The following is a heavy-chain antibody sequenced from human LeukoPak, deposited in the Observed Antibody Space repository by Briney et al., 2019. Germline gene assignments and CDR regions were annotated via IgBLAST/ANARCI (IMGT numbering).Heavy chain of an antibody. V-gene: IGHV1-69*13. CDR3: ARDGTPEQLVTFDY. J-gene: IGHJ4*02. CDR2: IIPIFGTA. CDR1: GGTFSSYA. Sequence: SVKVSCKASGGTFSSYAISWVRQAPGQGLEWVGGIIPIFGTANYAQKFQGRVTITADESTSTAYMELSSLRSEDTAVYYCARDGTPEQLVTFDYWGQGTLVTVSS. D-gene: IGHD6-6*01.